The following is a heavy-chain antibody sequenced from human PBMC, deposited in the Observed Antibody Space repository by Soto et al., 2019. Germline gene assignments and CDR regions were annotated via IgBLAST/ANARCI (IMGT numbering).Heavy chain of an antibody. CDR1: GGSFNSVY. D-gene: IGHD3-16*01. CDR3: ARVGDLSPFDY. V-gene: IGHV4-59*12. J-gene: IGHJ4*02. CDR2: IYSSGNT. Sequence: SETLSLTCAVSGGSFNSVYWSWIRQTPGKGLEWLGYIYSSGNTNYNPSLERRDTISLDTSKNQFSLKLSSVTAADTAVYYCARVGDLSPFDYWGQGTLVTVSS.